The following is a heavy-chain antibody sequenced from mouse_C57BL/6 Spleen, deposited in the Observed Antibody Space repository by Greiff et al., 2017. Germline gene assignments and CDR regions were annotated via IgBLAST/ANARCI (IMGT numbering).Heavy chain of an antibody. CDR1: GYAFSSSW. CDR2: IYPGDGDT. CDR3: ARSPITHYYAMDY. J-gene: IGHJ4*01. V-gene: IGHV1-82*01. Sequence: QVQLQQSGPELVKPGASVKISCKASGYAFSSSWMNWVKQRPGKGLEWIGRIYPGDGDTNYNGKFKGKATLTADKSSSTAYMQLSSLTSEDSAVYFCARSPITHYYAMDYWGQGTSVTVSS. D-gene: IGHD1-1*01.